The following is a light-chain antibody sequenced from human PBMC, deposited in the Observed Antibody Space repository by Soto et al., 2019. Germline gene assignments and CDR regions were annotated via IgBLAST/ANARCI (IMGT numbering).Light chain of an antibody. CDR2: KVS. J-gene: IGKJ2*01. Sequence: DAVLTQSPLSLPVTLGQPASISCRSSQSLIYSEGKTYLNWFHQRPGQSPRRLIYKVSNRDSGVPDRFSGSGSDPDFTLKSSSVDAEDVGVYFCMQGTHWQYTFGQGTKLEIK. V-gene: IGKV2-30*01. CDR1: QSLIYSEGKTY. CDR3: MQGTHWQYT.